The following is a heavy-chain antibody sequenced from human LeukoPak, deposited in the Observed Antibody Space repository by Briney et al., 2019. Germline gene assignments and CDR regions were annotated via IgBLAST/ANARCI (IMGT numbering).Heavy chain of an antibody. D-gene: IGHD1-26*01. CDR2: INHSGST. V-gene: IGHV4-34*01. J-gene: IGHJ3*02. Sequence: PSETLSLTCAVYGGSFSGYYWSWIRQPPGKGLEWIGEINHSGSTNYNPSLKSRVTIPVDTSKNQFSLKLSSVTAADTAVYYCARNSGIYSFAFDIWGQGTMVTVSS. CDR3: ARNSGIYSFAFDI. CDR1: GGSFSGYY.